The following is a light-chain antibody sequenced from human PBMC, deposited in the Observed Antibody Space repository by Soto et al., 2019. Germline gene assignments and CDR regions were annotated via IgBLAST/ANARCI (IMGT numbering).Light chain of an antibody. Sequence: IVMTQSPATLSVSPGESATLSCRASQSVGTNLAWYQQTPGQAPRVLIQSASTRATGIPARFSGSGSDTEFTLTISGLQSEDFEIYDGQQYNNWPQYSFGQGTKLENK. CDR2: SAS. CDR1: QSVGTN. CDR3: QQYNNWPQYS. J-gene: IGKJ2*01. V-gene: IGKV3-15*01.